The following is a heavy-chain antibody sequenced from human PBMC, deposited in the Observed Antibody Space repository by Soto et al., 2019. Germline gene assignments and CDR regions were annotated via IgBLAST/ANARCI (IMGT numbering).Heavy chain of an antibody. CDR1: EFNFNTND. V-gene: IGHV3-48*01. CDR2: ISISSRTI. J-gene: IGHJ6*02. Sequence: GGSLRLSCVASEFNFNTNDMNWVRQAPGKGLEWVSFISISSRTIYDADSVEGRFTISRDNGKNSLYLQMNSLRAEDTAVYYCARDSTGPRIQLWPNNDYYFGMDVWGQGTTVNVSS. CDR3: ARDSTGPRIQLWPNNDYYFGMDV. D-gene: IGHD5-18*01.